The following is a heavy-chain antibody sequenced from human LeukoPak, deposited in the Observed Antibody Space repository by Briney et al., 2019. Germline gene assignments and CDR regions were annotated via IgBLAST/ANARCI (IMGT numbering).Heavy chain of an antibody. CDR1: GGSFSGYY. CDR3: ARGVRSGYYFDL. Sequence: PSETLSLTCAVYGGSFSGYYWSWIRQPPGKGLEWIGEVDYRGSTNYNPSLKRRATISGDMSKKQSSLKLNYVTAADTAVYYCARGVRSGYYFDLWGQGTLVTVSS. CDR2: VDYRGST. V-gene: IGHV4-34*01. D-gene: IGHD3-3*01. J-gene: IGHJ5*02.